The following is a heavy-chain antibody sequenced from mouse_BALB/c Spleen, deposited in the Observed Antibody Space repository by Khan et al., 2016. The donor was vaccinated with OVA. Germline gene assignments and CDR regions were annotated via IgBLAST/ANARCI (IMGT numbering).Heavy chain of an antibody. D-gene: IGHD1-1*02. CDR1: GFSLTSYG. V-gene: IGHV2-2*03. Sequence: QVRLQQSGPGLVQPSQSLSITCTVSGFSLTSYGVHWVRQSPGKGLEWLGVIWSGGITDYNATFISRLSISKDISKSQVFFKMNSLQSNDTAIYYCARTRNGYFDYWGQGTTLTVSS. CDR3: ARTRNGYFDY. J-gene: IGHJ2*01. CDR2: IWSGGIT.